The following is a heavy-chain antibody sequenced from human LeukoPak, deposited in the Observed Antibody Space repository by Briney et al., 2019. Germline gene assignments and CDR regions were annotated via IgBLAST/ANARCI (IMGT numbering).Heavy chain of an antibody. CDR3: AREISSWYRTEGRFDP. D-gene: IGHD6-13*01. CDR1: GFTFSNYW. J-gene: IGHJ5*02. V-gene: IGHV3-7*01. CDR2: IKQDGSER. Sequence: GGSLRLSCVASGFTFSNYWMTWVRQAPGKGLEWVANIKQDGSERYYVDSVRGRFTISRDNAKNSLYLQVISLRAEDTAVYYCAREISSWYRTEGRFDPWGQGTLVTVSS.